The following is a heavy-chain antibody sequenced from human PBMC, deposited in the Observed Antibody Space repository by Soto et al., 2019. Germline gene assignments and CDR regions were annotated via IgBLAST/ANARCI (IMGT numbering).Heavy chain of an antibody. D-gene: IGHD3-22*01. CDR1: GGSFSGYY. J-gene: IGHJ6*02. Sequence: SETLSLTCAVYGGSFSGYYWSWIRQPPGKGLEWIGEINHSGSTNYNPSLKSRVTISVDTSKNQFSLKLSSVTAADTAVYYCARGGSSGYYWGYYYYGMDVWGQGTTVTVSS. V-gene: IGHV4-34*01. CDR3: ARGGSSGYYWGYYYYGMDV. CDR2: INHSGST.